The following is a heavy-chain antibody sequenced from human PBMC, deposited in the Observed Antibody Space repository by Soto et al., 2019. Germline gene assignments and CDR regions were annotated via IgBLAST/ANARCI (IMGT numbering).Heavy chain of an antibody. D-gene: IGHD5-12*01. CDR3: ASQSGYATDAFDI. J-gene: IGHJ3*02. Sequence: SETLSLTCTVSGGSISSYYWSWIRQPPGKGLEWIGYIYYSGSTNYNPSLKSRVTISVDTSKNQFSPKLSSVTAADTAVYYCASQSGYATDAFDIWGQGTMVTVSS. V-gene: IGHV4-59*01. CDR1: GGSISSYY. CDR2: IYYSGST.